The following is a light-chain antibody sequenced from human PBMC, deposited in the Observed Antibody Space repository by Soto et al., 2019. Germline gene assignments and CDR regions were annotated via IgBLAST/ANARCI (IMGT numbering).Light chain of an antibody. J-gene: IGKJ1*01. CDR1: QSVRSNF. CDR2: YMS. V-gene: IGKV3-11*01. Sequence: EIVLTQSPGTLSLSPGERATLSCRASQSVRSNFLAWYQQKPGQAPRLLIYYMSKRATGIPARFSGSGSGTDFTLTISSLAPDDFAIYYCHQRQSWPRTFGQGTKVEIK. CDR3: HQRQSWPRT.